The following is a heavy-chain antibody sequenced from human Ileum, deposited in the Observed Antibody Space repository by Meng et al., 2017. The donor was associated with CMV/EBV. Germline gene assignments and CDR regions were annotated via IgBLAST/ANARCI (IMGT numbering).Heavy chain of an antibody. J-gene: IGHJ4*02. D-gene: IGHD6-13*01. Sequence: SGGSISNSPYYWGWLRQPPGKGLEWIGSLYYSGITYYNPSLKSRVSISVDTSKNQFSLKLSSVTAADTAIYYCARHDRRSSWHFFDYWGQGTLVTVSS. CDR2: LYYSGIT. CDR3: ARHDRRSSWHFFDY. V-gene: IGHV4-39*01. CDR1: GGSISNSPYY.